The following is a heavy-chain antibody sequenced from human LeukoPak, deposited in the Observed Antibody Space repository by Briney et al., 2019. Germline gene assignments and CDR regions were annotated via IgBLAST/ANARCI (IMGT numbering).Heavy chain of an antibody. Sequence: SETLSLTCTVSGGSISSGGYYWSWIRQHPGKGLEWIGYIYYSGSTYYNPSLKSRVTISVDTSKNQFSLKLSSVTAADTAVYYCASYITGRLFRKKYENYFDYWGQGTLVTVSS. CDR3: ASYITGRLFRKKYENYFDY. CDR1: GGSISSGGYY. CDR2: IYYSGST. D-gene: IGHD3-10*01. J-gene: IGHJ4*02. V-gene: IGHV4-31*03.